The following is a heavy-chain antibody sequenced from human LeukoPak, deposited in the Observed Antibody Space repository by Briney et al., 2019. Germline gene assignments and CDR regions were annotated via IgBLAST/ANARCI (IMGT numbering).Heavy chain of an antibody. CDR3: ARDLFHYYDGSGYPHHPIDY. Sequence: ASVKVSCKASGYTFTGYYMHWVRQAPGQGLEWMGWINPNSGGTNYAQKFQGRVTMTRDTSISTAYMELSRLRSDDTAVYYCARDLFHYYDGSGYPHHPIDYWGQGTLVTVSS. J-gene: IGHJ4*02. V-gene: IGHV1-2*02. CDR2: INPNSGGT. D-gene: IGHD3-22*01. CDR1: GYTFTGYY.